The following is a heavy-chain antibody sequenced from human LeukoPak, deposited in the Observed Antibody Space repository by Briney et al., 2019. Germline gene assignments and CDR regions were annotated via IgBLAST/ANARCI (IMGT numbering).Heavy chain of an antibody. J-gene: IGHJ6*03. D-gene: IGHD1-1*01. CDR2: INHSGST. CDR1: GGSFSGYY. V-gene: IGHV4-34*01. CDR3: ARGLISQLGFYYYYYYMDV. Sequence: PSETLSLTCAVYGGSFSGYYWSWIRQPPGKGLEWIGEINHSGSTNYNPSLKSRVTISVDTSKNQFSVKLSSVTAADTAVYYCARGLISQLGFYYYYYYMDVWGKGTTVTVSS.